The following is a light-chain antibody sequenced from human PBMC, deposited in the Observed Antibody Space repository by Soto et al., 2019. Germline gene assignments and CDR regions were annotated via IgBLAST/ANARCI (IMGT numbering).Light chain of an antibody. CDR2: GAS. J-gene: IGKJ1*01. CDR1: QSVSSGY. V-gene: IGKV3-20*01. CDR3: QQYGNSPQT. Sequence: EIVLTQSPGTLSLSPGERATLSCRASQSVSSGYLGWYQQKPGQAPRLIIYGASSRATGIPDRFSGSGSGTDFPLTISRLEPEDFAVYYCQQYGNSPQTFGQGTKVEIK.